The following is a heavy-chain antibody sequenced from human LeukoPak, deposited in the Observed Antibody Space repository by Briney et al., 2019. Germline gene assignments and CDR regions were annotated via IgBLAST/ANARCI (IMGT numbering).Heavy chain of an antibody. J-gene: IGHJ4*02. CDR2: IYTSGST. CDR1: GGSISSGSYY. D-gene: IGHD1-26*01. V-gene: IGHV4-61*02. Sequence: SETLSLTCTVSGGSISSGSYYWTWIRQPAGKGLEWIGRIYTSGSTNYNPSLKSRVTISVDTSKNQFSLKLSSVTAADTAVYYCARIRVVGAGDYWGRGTLVTVSP. CDR3: ARIRVVGAGDY.